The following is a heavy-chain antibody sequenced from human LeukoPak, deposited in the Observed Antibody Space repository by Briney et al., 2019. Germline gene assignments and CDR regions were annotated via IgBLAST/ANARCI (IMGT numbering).Heavy chain of an antibody. CDR2: ITGDGSST. CDR1: GFTFSSYW. V-gene: IGHV3-74*01. D-gene: IGHD3-22*01. Sequence: GGSLRLSCVAAGFTFSSYWMHWVRQAPGTGLVWVSRITGDGSSTNYADSVKGRFTISRDNATNTVYLQMSSLRAEDTAVYYCAKEKKYYYDGSGYPGYDYGGQGTLVTVSS. CDR3: AKEKKYYYDGSGYPGYDY. J-gene: IGHJ4*02.